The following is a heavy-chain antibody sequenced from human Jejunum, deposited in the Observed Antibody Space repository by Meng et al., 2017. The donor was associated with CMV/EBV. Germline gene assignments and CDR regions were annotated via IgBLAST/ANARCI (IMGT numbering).Heavy chain of an antibody. CDR2: ISGSGHLT. CDR1: EFTVSTNY. D-gene: IGHD2-21*01. Sequence: SEFTVSTNYMSWVRQAPGKGLEWVAAISGSGHLTHYADSVKGRFIISKDKSKNTLYLQMNTVTAEDTAIYYCAKERIELWYFDYWGQGTLVTVSS. CDR3: AKERIELWYFDY. V-gene: IGHV3-23*01. J-gene: IGHJ4*02.